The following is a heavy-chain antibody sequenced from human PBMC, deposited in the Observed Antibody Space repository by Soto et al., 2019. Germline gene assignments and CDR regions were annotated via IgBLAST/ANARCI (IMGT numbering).Heavy chain of an antibody. J-gene: IGHJ4*02. Sequence: GGSLRLSCAASGFTFSSYAMSWIRRAQGKGLEWVSAISGSGGSTYYADSVKGRFTISRDNSKNTLYLQMNSLRAEDTAVYYCAKAEVRITIFGVVPPGYWGQGTLVTVSS. CDR1: GFTFSSYA. CDR2: ISGSGGST. V-gene: IGHV3-23*01. CDR3: AKAEVRITIFGVVPPGY. D-gene: IGHD3-3*01.